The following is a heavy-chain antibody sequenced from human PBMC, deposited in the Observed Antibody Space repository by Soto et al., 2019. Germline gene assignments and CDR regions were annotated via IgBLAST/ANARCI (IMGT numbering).Heavy chain of an antibody. Sequence: TCTVSGGSISSYYWSWIRQPPGKGLEWIGYIYYSGSTNYNPSLKSRVTISVDTSKNQFSLKLSSVTAADTAVYYCAKGPDLVVVIQLDYWGQGTLVTVSS. J-gene: IGHJ4*02. V-gene: IGHV4-59*08. CDR2: IYYSGST. CDR1: GGSISSYY. CDR3: AKGPDLVVVIQLDY. D-gene: IGHD3-22*01.